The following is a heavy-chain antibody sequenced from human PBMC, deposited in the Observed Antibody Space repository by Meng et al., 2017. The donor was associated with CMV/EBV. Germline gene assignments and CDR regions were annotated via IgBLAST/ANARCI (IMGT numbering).Heavy chain of an antibody. CDR1: GCSISSGDYD. J-gene: IGHJ4*02. CDR3: ARVTSRVAGAFDY. CDR2: IYYSGST. Sequence: GQLQEAGPGQGKPSQTRPLTCTVSGCSISSGDYDWGWIRQPPGKGLEWIGYIYYSGSTYYTPSLKSRVTISVDTAKNQFSLKLSSVTAADTAVYYCARVTSRVAGAFDYWGQGTLVTVSS. V-gene: IGHV4-30-4*08. D-gene: IGHD1-14*01.